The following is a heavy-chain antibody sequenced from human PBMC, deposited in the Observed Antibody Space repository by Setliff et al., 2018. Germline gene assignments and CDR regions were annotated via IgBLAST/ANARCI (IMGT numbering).Heavy chain of an antibody. Sequence: GASVKVSCKASGYTFTGYYMYWVRQAPGQGHEWMGRINPSSGATIYAQKFQGRVTMTSDTSISTAYMELGRLRSDDTAVYFCARDGGGDSDAFDIWGQGTMVTVSS. CDR3: ARDGGGDSDAFDI. V-gene: IGHV1-2*06. D-gene: IGHD3-16*01. CDR2: INPSSGAT. J-gene: IGHJ3*02. CDR1: GYTFTGYY.